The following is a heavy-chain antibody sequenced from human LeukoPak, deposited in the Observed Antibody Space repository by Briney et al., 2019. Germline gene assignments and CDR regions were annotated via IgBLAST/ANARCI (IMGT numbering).Heavy chain of an antibody. J-gene: IGHJ4*02. CDR2: IIPIFGTA. Sequence: ASVKVSCKASGGTFSSYAISWVRQAPGQGLEWMGRIIPIFGTANHAQKCQGRVTITTDESTSTAYMELSSLRSEDTAVYYCARGSYSSGWLFYWGQGTLVTVSS. CDR3: ARGSYSSGWLFY. V-gene: IGHV1-69*05. CDR1: GGTFSSYA. D-gene: IGHD6-19*01.